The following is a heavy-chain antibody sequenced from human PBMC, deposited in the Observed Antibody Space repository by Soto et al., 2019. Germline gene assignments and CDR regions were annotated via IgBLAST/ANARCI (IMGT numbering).Heavy chain of an antibody. J-gene: IGHJ5*02. Sequence: PSETLSLTCALYGGSFDGYYWSWIRQSPGKGLEWIGEIHHSGSTKYNPSLKSRVTISVDTSKNQFSLKLTSVTAADTAVYYCARGAATVTPGWFDPWGQGIMVTVSS. CDR1: GGSFDGYY. V-gene: IGHV4-34*01. D-gene: IGHD4-17*01. CDR3: ARGAATVTPGWFDP. CDR2: IHHSGST.